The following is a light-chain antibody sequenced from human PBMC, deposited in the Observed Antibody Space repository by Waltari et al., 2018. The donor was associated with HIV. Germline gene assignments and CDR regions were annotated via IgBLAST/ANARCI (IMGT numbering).Light chain of an antibody. Sequence: DIEMTQSPSSMSASVGYRVTITCRASQFISTSLAWYQQRPSRAPKLLIFAASRLQSGVPSRFSGGGSGTQVTLTINRLQPEDLATYYCQQAYSFPHTFGQGT. CDR1: QFISTS. V-gene: IGKV1-12*01. CDR2: AAS. CDR3: QQAYSFPHT. J-gene: IGKJ2*01.